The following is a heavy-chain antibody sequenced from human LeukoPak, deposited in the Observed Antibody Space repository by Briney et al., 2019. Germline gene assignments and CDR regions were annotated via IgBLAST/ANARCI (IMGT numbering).Heavy chain of an antibody. V-gene: IGHV4-34*01. D-gene: IGHD6-13*01. CDR2: INHSGST. Sequence: KPSETLSLTCAVDGGSFNGYYWSWIRQPPGKGLEWIGEINHSGSTNYNPSLKSRVTISVDTSKNQFSLKLSSVTAADTAVYYCAGGRYSSSWSARSYYYGMDVWGQGTTVTVSS. J-gene: IGHJ6*02. CDR3: AGGRYSSSWSARSYYYGMDV. CDR1: GGSFNGYY.